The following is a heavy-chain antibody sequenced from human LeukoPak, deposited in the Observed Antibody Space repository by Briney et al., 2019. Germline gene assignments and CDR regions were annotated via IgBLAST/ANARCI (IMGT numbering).Heavy chain of an antibody. D-gene: IGHD6-13*01. CDR1: GSTFSSHG. CDR3: ARGGAAGIYGMDV. CDR2: ISYDGSNK. Sequence: GGSLRLSCAASGSTFSSHGMHWVRQAPGKGLEWVTFISYDGSNKDYADSVKGRFTISRDNSKNTLYLQVDSLRPEDTAVYYCARGGAAGIYGMDVWGQGAIMTVTS. J-gene: IGHJ6*02. V-gene: IGHV3-30*02.